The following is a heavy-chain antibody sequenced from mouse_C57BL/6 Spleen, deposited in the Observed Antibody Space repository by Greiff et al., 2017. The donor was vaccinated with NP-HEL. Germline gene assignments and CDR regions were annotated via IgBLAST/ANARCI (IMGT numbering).Heavy chain of an antibody. CDR2: IYPSDSET. V-gene: IGHV1-61*01. CDR1: GYTFTSYW. CDR3: ARGGYYGSSHHFAY. J-gene: IGHJ3*01. D-gene: IGHD1-1*01. Sequence: QVQLQQPGAELVRPGSSVKLSCKASGYTFTSYWMDWVKQRPGQGLEWIGNIYPSDSETHYNQKFKDKATLTVDKSSSTAYMQLSSLTSEDSAVYYCARGGYYGSSHHFAYWGQGTLVTVSA.